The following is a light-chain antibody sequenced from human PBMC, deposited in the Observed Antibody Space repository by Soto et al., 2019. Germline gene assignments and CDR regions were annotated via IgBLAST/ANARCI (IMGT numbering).Light chain of an antibody. CDR1: SSNIGSNT. J-gene: IGLJ3*02. V-gene: IGLV1-44*01. CDR2: SNN. CDR3: AAWDDSLNGPV. Sequence: QSVLTQPPSASATPGQRLTISCSGSSSNIGSNTVNWYQQLPGTAPKLLIYSNNHRPSGVPDRFSGSKSGTSASLAISGLQSEDEANYYCAAWDDSLNGPVFGGGTKVTVL.